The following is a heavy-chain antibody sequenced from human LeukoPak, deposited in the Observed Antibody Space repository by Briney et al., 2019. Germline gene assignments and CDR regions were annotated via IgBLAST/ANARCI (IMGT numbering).Heavy chain of an antibody. Sequence: PSETLSLTCTVSGGSITSDSNYWSWIRQHPGKGLEWIGYIYYTGATDYSPSLKSRVIISLDASKNQFSLNLSSVTAADTAVYYCSRDATYFYDRSGYYYPYDAFDIWGQGTMVTVSS. CDR2: IYYTGAT. J-gene: IGHJ3*02. CDR1: GGSITSDSNY. CDR3: SRDATYFYDRSGYYYPYDAFDI. V-gene: IGHV4-31*03. D-gene: IGHD3-22*01.